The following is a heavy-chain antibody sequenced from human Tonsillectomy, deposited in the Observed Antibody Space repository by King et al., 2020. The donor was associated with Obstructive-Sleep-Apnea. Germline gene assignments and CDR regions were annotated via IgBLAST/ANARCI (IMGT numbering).Heavy chain of an antibody. CDR1: GYSFSKSA. J-gene: IGHJ6*02. D-gene: IGHD6-19*01. V-gene: IGHV7-4-1*02. CDR3: AKEDIVAVPGAAPLDGMDV. Sequence: QVQLVESGSELKKPGASVKVSCKASGYSFSKSAINWVRQAPGQGLEWMGWIYTDTGSPTYAPGFTGRFVFSLDTSVKTAYLQIISLEAEDTAVYYCAKEDIVAVPGAAPLDGMDVWGQGTTVTVSS. CDR2: IYTDTGSP.